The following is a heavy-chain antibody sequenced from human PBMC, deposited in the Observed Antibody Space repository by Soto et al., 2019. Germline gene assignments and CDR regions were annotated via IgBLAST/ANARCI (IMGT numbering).Heavy chain of an antibody. CDR2: IFPGDSGT. CDR3: ARRSGDYKNYFDY. D-gene: IGHD4-17*01. V-gene: IGHV5-51*01. CDR1: GYSVSTHW. J-gene: IGHJ4*01. Sequence: GESLKLSCKGSGYSVSTHWIGWVRQMPGKGLEWMGVIFPGDSGTRYSPPFQGQVIISVDKSTGTAYLQWSSLKASDTAMYYCARRSGDYKNYFDYWGQGTLVTVSS.